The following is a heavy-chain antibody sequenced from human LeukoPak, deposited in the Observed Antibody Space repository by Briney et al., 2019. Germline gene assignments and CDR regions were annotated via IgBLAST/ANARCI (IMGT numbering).Heavy chain of an antibody. CDR3: VREGNELLSKNFDY. D-gene: IGHD2-21*02. CDR2: INPHSGGT. J-gene: IGHJ4*02. V-gene: IGHV1-2*02. CDR1: GFTFSGHY. Sequence: ASVKVSCRASGFTFSGHYIHWVRQAPGQGLEWMGYINPHSGGTSSPQKFQGRLTMTTDTSISAVYMELSSLTSDDTVMYYCVREGNELLSKNFDYWGQGTLVTVSS.